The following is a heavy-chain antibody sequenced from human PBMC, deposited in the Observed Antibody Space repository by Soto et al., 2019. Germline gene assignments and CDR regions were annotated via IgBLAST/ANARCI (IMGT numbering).Heavy chain of an antibody. Sequence: EVQLLESGGDLVKSGGSLKLSCAASGFDFSDFAMSWVRQAPGKGLEWVSTISGDGGELYADSVKGRFIVSRDNSKNMLYLQMNSLRVEHAATYYCAKLQRRDIQQWVQAFNVGGQGTAVTVSA. D-gene: IGHD6-19*01. V-gene: IGHV3-23*01. CDR1: GFDFSDFA. J-gene: IGHJ3*01. CDR3: AKLQRRDIQQWVQAFNV. CDR2: ISGDGGE.